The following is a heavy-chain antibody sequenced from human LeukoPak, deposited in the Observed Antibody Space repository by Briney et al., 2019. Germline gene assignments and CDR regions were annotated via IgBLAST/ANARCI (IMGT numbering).Heavy chain of an antibody. D-gene: IGHD6-13*01. Sequence: GASVKVSCKASGYTFTSYYMHWVRQAPGQGLEWMGWINPNSGGTNYAQKLQGRVTMTTDTSTSTVYMELRSLKSDDTAVYYCAKTGESSSWYFIPSTLNYFDYWGQGTLVTVSS. CDR1: GYTFTSYY. J-gene: IGHJ4*02. V-gene: IGHV1-2*02. CDR3: AKTGESSSWYFIPSTLNYFDY. CDR2: INPNSGGT.